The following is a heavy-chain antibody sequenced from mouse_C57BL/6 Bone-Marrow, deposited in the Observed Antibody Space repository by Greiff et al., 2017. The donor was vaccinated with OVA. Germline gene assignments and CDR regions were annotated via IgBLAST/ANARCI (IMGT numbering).Heavy chain of an antibody. CDR3: ARLRRGYYAMDY. CDR1: GFTFTDYY. CDR2: IRNKANGYTT. V-gene: IGHV7-3*01. Sequence: DVHLVESGGGLVQPGGSLSLSCAASGFTFTDYYMSWVLQPPGKALEWLGFIRNKANGYTTEYSASVKGRFTISRDNSQSILYLQMNALRAEDSATYYCARLRRGYYAMDYWGQGTSVTVSS. D-gene: IGHD2-12*01. J-gene: IGHJ4*01.